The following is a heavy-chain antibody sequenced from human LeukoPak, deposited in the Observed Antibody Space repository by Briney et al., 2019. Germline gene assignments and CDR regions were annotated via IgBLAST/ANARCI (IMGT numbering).Heavy chain of an antibody. D-gene: IGHD2-8*01. CDR1: GVTFSDYY. J-gene: IGHJ4*02. CDR3: ARDLCNNCVCNDY. Sequence: GGTLRLTCAASGVTFSDYYMSWFRQAQGKGLERLSYISSSGSAIYYADPVMGRFTFSRDNAKNSLYLQMNGLRAEDTAVYYCARDLCNNCVCNDYWGQETLVTVSS. CDR2: ISSSGSAI. V-gene: IGHV3-11*01.